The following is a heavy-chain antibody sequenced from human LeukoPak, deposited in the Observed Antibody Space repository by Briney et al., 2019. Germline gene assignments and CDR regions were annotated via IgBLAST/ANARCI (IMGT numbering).Heavy chain of an antibody. Sequence: SQTLSLTCAISGDSVSSNSAAWNWIRQSPSRGLEWLGRTYYRSKWYNDYAVSVKSRIAINPDTSKNQVSLQLNSLTPEDTAIYYCTRGGRGETVALFESWGQGTLVTVSS. V-gene: IGHV6-1*01. J-gene: IGHJ4*02. D-gene: IGHD6-19*01. CDR3: TRGGRGETVALFES. CDR1: GDSVSSNSAA. CDR2: TYYRSKWYN.